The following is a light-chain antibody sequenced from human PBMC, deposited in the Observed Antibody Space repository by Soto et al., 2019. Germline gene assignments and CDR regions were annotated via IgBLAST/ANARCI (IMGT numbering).Light chain of an antibody. J-gene: IGKJ1*01. V-gene: IGKV3-20*01. Sequence: ETVLTHSPGTLSLSPWERSTLSFSHIQRVSTTYLAWYQQKPGQSPRLLIYGTSNRATGIPDRFSGSGSGTDFTLTISRLEPEDFAVYYCQQYGMSRWKSGQGNKVDIK. CDR2: GTS. CDR1: QRVSTTY. CDR3: QQYGMSRWK.